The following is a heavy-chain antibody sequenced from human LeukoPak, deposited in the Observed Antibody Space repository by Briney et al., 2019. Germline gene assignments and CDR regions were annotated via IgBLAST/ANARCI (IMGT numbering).Heavy chain of an antibody. J-gene: IGHJ4*02. Sequence: GGSLRLSCVASGFTFSDFYMSWIRQAPGEGLVWVSRINSDGSYTTYADSVKGRFTISRDNAKSTLYLQMNSLRAEDTAVYYCAREAYGSGNRYFTYWGQGTLVTVSS. CDR3: AREAYGSGNRYFTY. CDR1: GFTFSDFY. CDR2: INSDGSYT. D-gene: IGHD3-10*01. V-gene: IGHV3-74*01.